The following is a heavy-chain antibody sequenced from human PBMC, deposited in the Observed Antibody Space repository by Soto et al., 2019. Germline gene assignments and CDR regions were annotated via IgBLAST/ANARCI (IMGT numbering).Heavy chain of an antibody. CDR1: GDSISSADYY. D-gene: IGHD1-1*01. CDR3: ARDLWVEPELYYYGMDV. CDR2: IFYSGTT. V-gene: IGHV4-30-4*01. Sequence: KSSETLSLTCTVSGDSISSADYYWSWIRQTPGKGLEWIGHIFYSGTTYYNPSLNSRLTISVDTSKNHFSLRLTSVTAADTAVYYCARDLWVEPELYYYGMDVGGQGTTVTVS. J-gene: IGHJ6*02.